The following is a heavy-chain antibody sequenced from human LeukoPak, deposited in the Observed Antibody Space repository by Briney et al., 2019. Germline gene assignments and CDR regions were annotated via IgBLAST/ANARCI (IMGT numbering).Heavy chain of an antibody. V-gene: IGHV4-59*01. CDR1: GGSISSYY. Sequence: SETLSLTCTVSGGSISSYYWSWIRQPPGKGLEWFGYIYYSGSTNYNPSLRSRVTISVDTSKNQFSLKLSSVTAADTAVYYCARCFVSYGVLDWGQGTLVTVSS. J-gene: IGHJ4*02. CDR3: ARCFVSYGVLD. CDR2: IYYSGST. D-gene: IGHD5-18*01.